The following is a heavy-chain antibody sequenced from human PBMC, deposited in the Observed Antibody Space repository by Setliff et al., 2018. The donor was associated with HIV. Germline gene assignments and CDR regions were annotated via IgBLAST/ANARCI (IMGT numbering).Heavy chain of an antibody. V-gene: IGHV4-34*01. Sequence: SETLSLTCAVYGGSFSGYYWSWIRQPPGKGLEWIGEINHSGRTNYNPSLKSRATISMDASKNQFSLRLSSVTAADTAVYYCARGAPYCNHGICHLFDYWGHGNLVTVSS. CDR1: GGSFSGYY. J-gene: IGHJ4*01. CDR2: INHSGRT. D-gene: IGHD2-8*01. CDR3: ARGAPYCNHGICHLFDY.